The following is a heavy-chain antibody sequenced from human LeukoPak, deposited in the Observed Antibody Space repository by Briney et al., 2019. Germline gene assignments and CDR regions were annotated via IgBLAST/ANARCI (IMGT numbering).Heavy chain of an antibody. V-gene: IGHV3-23*01. J-gene: IGHJ3*02. CDR2: ISGSGGST. Sequence: QTGGSLRLSCAASGFTFSSYAMSWVRQAPGKGLEWVSAISGSGGSTYYADSVKGRFTISRDNSKNTLYLQMNSLRAEDTAVYYCAKAMGTIVVVALRAFDIWGQGTMVTVSS. CDR3: AKAMGTIVVVALRAFDI. D-gene: IGHD2-15*01. CDR1: GFTFSSYA.